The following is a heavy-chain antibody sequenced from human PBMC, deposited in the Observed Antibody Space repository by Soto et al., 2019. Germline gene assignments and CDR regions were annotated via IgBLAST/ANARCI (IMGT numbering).Heavy chain of an antibody. CDR1: GFTFRNYG. V-gene: IGHV3-23*01. J-gene: IGHJ3*02. CDR3: AKDRDIVVVIDATATGAFDI. D-gene: IGHD2-15*01. Sequence: PGGSLRLSCAASGFTFRNYGMSWVRRAPGKGLEWVSGISGIGSNTYYADSVQGRFTVSRDNSKNTVYLQMNSLRAEDTAVYFCAKDRDIVVVIDATATGAFDIWGQGTMVTVSS. CDR2: ISGIGSNT.